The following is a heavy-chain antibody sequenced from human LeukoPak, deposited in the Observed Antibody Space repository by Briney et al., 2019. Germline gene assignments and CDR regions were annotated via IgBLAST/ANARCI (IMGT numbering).Heavy chain of an antibody. J-gene: IGHJ3*02. CDR3: AVNYYDSSGRDDAFDI. Sequence: ASVKVSCKASGYTFTSYDINWVRQATGQGLEWMGWMNPNSGNTGYAQKFQGRVTMTRNTSISTAYMELSSLRSEDTAVYYCAVNYYDSSGRDDAFDIWGQGTIVTVSS. D-gene: IGHD3-22*01. CDR2: MNPNSGNT. CDR1: GYTFTSYD. V-gene: IGHV1-8*01.